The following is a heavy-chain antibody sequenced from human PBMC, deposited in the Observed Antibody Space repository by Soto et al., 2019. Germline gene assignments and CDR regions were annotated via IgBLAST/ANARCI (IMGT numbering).Heavy chain of an antibody. V-gene: IGHV4-31*03. J-gene: IGHJ5*02. D-gene: IGHD3-10*01. CDR3: ARAKVRGITISWFDP. Sequence: PSETLSLTCTVSGGSISGGGYYWSWIRHHPEKGLEWIGYIYYSGDTNYNPSLPSLSSRVTISVDTSKNQFSLKLSSVTAADTAVYYCARAKVRGITISWFDPWGQGTLVTVSS. CDR1: GGSISGGGYY. CDR2: IYYSGDT.